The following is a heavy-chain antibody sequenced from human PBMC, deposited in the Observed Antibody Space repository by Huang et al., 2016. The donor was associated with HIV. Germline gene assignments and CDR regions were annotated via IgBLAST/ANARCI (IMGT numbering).Heavy chain of an antibody. V-gene: IGHV1-8*01. Sequence: QVQLVQSGPEVKKPGASVKVSCQTSGSIFSNFEINWVRQAPEHGRQWMGGLNHNSGKTADGQNFQGRVTLTRSTATGAAYMVLNSLTSQDTAVYYCARLTSGWYQDYWGQGTLVTVSS. CDR2: LNHNSGKT. J-gene: IGHJ4*02. CDR3: ARLTSGWYQDY. D-gene: IGHD6-19*01. CDR1: GSIFSNFE.